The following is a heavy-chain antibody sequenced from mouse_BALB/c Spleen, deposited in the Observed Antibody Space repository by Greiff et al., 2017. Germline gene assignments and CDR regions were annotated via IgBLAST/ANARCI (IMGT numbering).Heavy chain of an antibody. Sequence: EVKLQESGPGLVKPSQSLSLTCSVTGYSITSGYYWNWIRQFPGNKLEWMGYISYDGSNNYNPSLKNRISITRDTSKNQFFLKLNSVTTEDTATYYCARGGYDDGGYAMDYWGQGTSVTVSS. D-gene: IGHD2-14*01. V-gene: IGHV3-6*02. J-gene: IGHJ4*01. CDR3: ARGGYDDGGYAMDY. CDR1: GYSITSGYY. CDR2: ISYDGSN.